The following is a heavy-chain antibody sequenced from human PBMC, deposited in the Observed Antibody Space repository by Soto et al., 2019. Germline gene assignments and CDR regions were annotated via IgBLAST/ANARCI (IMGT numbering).Heavy chain of an antibody. CDR2: IWYDGSNK. V-gene: IGHV3-33*01. CDR1: GFTFSSYG. Sequence: QVQLVESGGGVVQPGRSLRLSCAASGFTFSSYGMHWVRQAPGKGLEWVAVIWYDGSNKYYADSVKGRFTISRDNSKNTLYLQMNSLRAEDTAVYYCARDCAGYSSGWYKMGGFDYWGQGTLVTVSA. D-gene: IGHD6-19*01. J-gene: IGHJ4*02. CDR3: ARDCAGYSSGWYKMGGFDY.